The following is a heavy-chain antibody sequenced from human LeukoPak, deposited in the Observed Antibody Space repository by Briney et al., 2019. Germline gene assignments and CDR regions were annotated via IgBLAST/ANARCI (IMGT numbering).Heavy chain of an antibody. V-gene: IGHV4-59*01. CDR1: GGPISSYY. CDR2: IYYSGRT. CDR3: ATHIHHFDY. J-gene: IGHJ4*02. Sequence: PSETLSLTCTVSGGPISSYYWSWIRQPPGEGLEWNGYIYYSGRTNNNPSLKSRVTISVDSSKNQFSLKPSSVTAADTAVYYCATHIHHFDYGGQGTLVTVSS.